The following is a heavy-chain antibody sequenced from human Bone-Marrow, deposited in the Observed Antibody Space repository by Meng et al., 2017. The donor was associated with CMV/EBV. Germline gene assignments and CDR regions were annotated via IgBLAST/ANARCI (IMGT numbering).Heavy chain of an antibody. CDR3: ARDHSQSYYYYYGMDV. V-gene: IGHV4-39*07. D-gene: IGHD1-26*01. CDR2: IYYSGST. CDR1: GGSISSSSYY. J-gene: IGHJ6*02. Sequence: SETLSLTCTVSGGSISSSSYYWGWIRQPPGKGLEWIGSIYYSGSTYYNPSLKSRVTISVDPSKNQFSLKLSSVTAADTAVYYCARDHSQSYYYYYGMDVWGQGTTVTVSS.